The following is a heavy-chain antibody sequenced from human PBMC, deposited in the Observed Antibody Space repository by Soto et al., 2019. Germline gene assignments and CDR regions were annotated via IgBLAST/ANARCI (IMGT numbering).Heavy chain of an antibody. D-gene: IGHD6-6*01. CDR3: VRVPSSSSGRLFDY. Sequence: SQTLSLTCVISGDSVSSNSAAWNWIRQSPSRGLEWLGRTYYRSKWYNDYAVSVKSRITINPDTSKNQFSLQLNSVTPEDTAVYYCVRVPSSSSGRLFDYWGQGPMVPVSS. CDR2: TYYRSKWYN. J-gene: IGHJ4*02. CDR1: GDSVSSNSAA. V-gene: IGHV6-1*01.